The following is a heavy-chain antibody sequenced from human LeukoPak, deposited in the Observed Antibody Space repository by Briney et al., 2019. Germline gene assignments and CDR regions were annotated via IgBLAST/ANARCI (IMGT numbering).Heavy chain of an antibody. Sequence: TGGSQRLSCASSGFTFSSYEMNWVRQAPGKGLEWVSYISSSGSTIYYADSVKGRFTISRDNAKNSLYLQMNSLRAEDTAVYYCARDTDYGDYYRSNWFDPWGQGTLVTVSS. D-gene: IGHD4-17*01. CDR3: ARDTDYGDYYRSNWFDP. J-gene: IGHJ5*02. CDR1: GFTFSSYE. V-gene: IGHV3-48*03. CDR2: ISSSGSTI.